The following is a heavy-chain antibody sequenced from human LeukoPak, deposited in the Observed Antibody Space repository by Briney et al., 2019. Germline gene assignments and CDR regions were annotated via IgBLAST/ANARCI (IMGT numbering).Heavy chain of an antibody. V-gene: IGHV3-48*03. CDR1: GFTFSSYE. J-gene: IGHJ6*04. Sequence: GGSLRLSCAASGFTFSSYEMNWVRQAPGKGLEWVSYISSSGSTIYYADSVEGRFTISRDNAKNSLYLQMNSLRAEDTAVYYCARSKLLLPDGMDVWGKGTTVTVSS. CDR3: ARSKLLLPDGMDV. CDR2: ISSSGSTI. D-gene: IGHD2/OR15-2a*01.